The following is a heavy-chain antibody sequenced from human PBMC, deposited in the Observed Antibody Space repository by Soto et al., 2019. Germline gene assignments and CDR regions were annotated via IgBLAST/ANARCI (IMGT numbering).Heavy chain of an antibody. D-gene: IGHD3-10*01. CDR3: ARTYYYGSGSLYYFDY. J-gene: IGHJ4*02. CDR2: IYYSGST. CDR1: GGSISSYY. Sequence: LSLTCTVSGGSISSYYWSWIRQPPGKGLEWIGYIYYSGSTNYNPSLKSRVTISVDTSKNQFSLKLSSVTAADTAVYYCARTYYYGSGSLYYFDYWGQGTLVTVSS. V-gene: IGHV4-59*01.